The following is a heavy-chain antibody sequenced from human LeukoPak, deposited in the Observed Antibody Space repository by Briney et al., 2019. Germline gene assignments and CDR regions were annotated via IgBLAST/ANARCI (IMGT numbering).Heavy chain of an antibody. Sequence: GGSLRLSCAASGCTFSSYAMSWVRQAPGKGLEWVSAISGIGGSTYYADSVKGRFTISRENSKNTLYLQMNSLRAEDTAVYYCAKGEQWLYFDYWGQGTLVTVSS. CDR2: ISGIGGST. D-gene: IGHD6-19*01. CDR1: GCTFSSYA. V-gene: IGHV3-23*01. CDR3: AKGEQWLYFDY. J-gene: IGHJ4*02.